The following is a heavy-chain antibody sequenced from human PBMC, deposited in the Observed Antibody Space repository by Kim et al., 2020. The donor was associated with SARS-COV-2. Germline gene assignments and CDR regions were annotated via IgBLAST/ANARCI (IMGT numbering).Heavy chain of an antibody. D-gene: IGHD3-22*01. CDR2: IYYSGST. Sequence: SETLSLTCTVSGGSISSSSYYWGWIRQPPGKGLEWIGSIYYSGSTYYNPSLKSRVTISVDTSKNQFSLKLSSVTAADTAVYYCARVYYYDSSGYPGMLFDPWGQGTLVTVSS. J-gene: IGHJ5*02. CDR1: GGSISSSSYY. CDR3: ARVYYYDSSGYPGMLFDP. V-gene: IGHV4-39*01.